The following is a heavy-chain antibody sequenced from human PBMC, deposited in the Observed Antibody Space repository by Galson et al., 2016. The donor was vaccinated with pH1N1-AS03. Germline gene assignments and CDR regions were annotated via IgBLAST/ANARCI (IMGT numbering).Heavy chain of an antibody. D-gene: IGHD3-10*01. CDR1: GFTFSKYA. J-gene: IGHJ1*01. Sequence: SLRFSCAASGFTFSKYAMSWVRQAPGKGLEWVSVIYSGGTTFYADSVKGRFTISRDSSKNTLYLQMNSLGVEDTAVYYCVKLKGWYGEGYFQHWGQGTLVTVSS. CDR2: IYSGGTT. CDR3: VKLKGWYGEGYFQH. V-gene: IGHV3-23*03.